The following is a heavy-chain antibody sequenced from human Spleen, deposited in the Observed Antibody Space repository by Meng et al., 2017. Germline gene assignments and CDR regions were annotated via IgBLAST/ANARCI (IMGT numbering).Heavy chain of an antibody. Sequence: GESLKISCAASGFIFSNYWMSWVRQAPGKGLEWVANINQDGSVKSFVGSVRGRFTISRDNAKNSLYLQMNSPRADDTALYYCATTSAAAGNDWGQGTLVTVSS. CDR2: INQDGSVK. V-gene: IGHV3-7*01. J-gene: IGHJ4*02. CDR3: ATTSAAAGND. D-gene: IGHD6-13*01. CDR1: GFIFSNYW.